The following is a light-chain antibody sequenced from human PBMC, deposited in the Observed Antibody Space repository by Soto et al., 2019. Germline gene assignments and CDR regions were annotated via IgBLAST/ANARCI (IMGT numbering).Light chain of an antibody. V-gene: IGKV3-15*01. CDR2: GAS. Sequence: EIVMTQSPATLSVSPGERATLSCRASQSVSSDLAWYHQKPGQAPRLLIYGASTRATGIPARFSGSGSGTEFTLTINSLQSEDFAVYYCQQYNNWPRTFGQGTKVDMK. CDR1: QSVSSD. CDR3: QQYNNWPRT. J-gene: IGKJ1*01.